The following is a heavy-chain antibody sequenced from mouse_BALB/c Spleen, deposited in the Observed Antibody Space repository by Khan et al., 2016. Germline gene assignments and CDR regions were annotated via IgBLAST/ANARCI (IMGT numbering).Heavy chain of an antibody. V-gene: IGHV10-3*03. CDR3: WREGDYGNYYAMDY. Sequence: EVQLVESGGGLVQPKGSLKLSCAASGFTFNTYAMYWVCQAPGKGLEWVARIRSKSNNYATYYADSVKDRFTISRDDSQSMLYLQMNNLKTEDTAMYYCWREGDYGNYYAMDYWGQGTSVTVSS. J-gene: IGHJ4*01. CDR1: GFTFNTYA. CDR2: IRSKSNNYAT. D-gene: IGHD2-1*01.